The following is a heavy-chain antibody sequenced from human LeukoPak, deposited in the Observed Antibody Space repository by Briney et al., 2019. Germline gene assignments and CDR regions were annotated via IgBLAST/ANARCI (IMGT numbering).Heavy chain of an antibody. V-gene: IGHV4-34*01. D-gene: IGHD2-15*01. J-gene: IGHJ4*02. CDR3: ARGENKYCSGGSCPSFDY. CDR1: GGSFSGYY. Sequence: PSETLSLTCAVYGGSFSGYYWSWIRQPPGKGLEWIGEINHSGSTNYNPSLKSRVTISVDTSKNQFSLKLSSVTAADTAAYYCARGENKYCSGGSCPSFDYWGQGTLVTVSS. CDR2: INHSGST.